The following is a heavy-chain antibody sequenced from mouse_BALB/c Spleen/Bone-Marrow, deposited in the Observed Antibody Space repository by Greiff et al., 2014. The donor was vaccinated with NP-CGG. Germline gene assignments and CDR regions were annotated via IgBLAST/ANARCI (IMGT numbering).Heavy chain of an antibody. J-gene: IGHJ2*01. CDR2: ISPGDGNT. V-gene: IGHV1S56*01. CDR3: ARGGDYHYFDY. D-gene: IGHD2-4*01. CDR1: GYTFTTYD. Sequence: QVQLQQSGPELVKPGALVKISCKASGYTFTTYDINWVKQRPGQGLEWIGWISPGDGNTNYHEKFKGKATLTADKSSSTAYMQLSSLTSENSAVYFCARGGDYHYFDYWGQGTTLTVSS.